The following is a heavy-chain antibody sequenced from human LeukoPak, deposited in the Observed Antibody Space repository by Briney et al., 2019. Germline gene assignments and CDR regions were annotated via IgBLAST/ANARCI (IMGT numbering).Heavy chain of an antibody. J-gene: IGHJ4*02. V-gene: IGHV3-33*01. CDR1: GFTLSSYG. Sequence: GGSLRLSCAASGFTLSSYGMHWVRQAPGKGLEWVALIWYDERNEFYVDSVKGRFTISRDNSKNTLYLQMSSLRAEDTAVYYCARDRGGYFDYWGQGTLVTVSS. CDR2: IWYDERNE. CDR3: ARDRGGYFDY. D-gene: IGHD3-16*01.